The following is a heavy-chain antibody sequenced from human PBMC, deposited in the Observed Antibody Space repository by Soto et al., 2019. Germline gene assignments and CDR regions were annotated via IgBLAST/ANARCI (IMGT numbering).Heavy chain of an antibody. CDR3: VRGRDDYGGGTVPVHFDY. V-gene: IGHV4-34*01. Sequence: QVQLQQWGAGLLKPSETLSLTCAVYGGSFSGYYWSWIRQPPGKGLEWIGEINHSGSTNYNPSLKSRVTISVDTSKNQFSLKLSSVTAADTAVYYCVRGRDDYGGGTVPVHFDYWGQGTLVTVSS. CDR1: GGSFSGYY. D-gene: IGHD4-17*01. CDR2: INHSGST. J-gene: IGHJ4*02.